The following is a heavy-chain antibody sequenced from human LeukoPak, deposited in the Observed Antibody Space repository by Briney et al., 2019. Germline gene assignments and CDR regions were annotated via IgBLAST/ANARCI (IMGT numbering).Heavy chain of an antibody. CDR3: AREGDTPDGFDI. V-gene: IGHV4-4*07. Sequence: SETLSLTCTASGGSISSYYWSWIRQPAGKRLEWIGRIYTSGRATYNSSLKTRVTMSVDTPKNQLSLKLSSVTAADTAMYYCAREGDTPDGFDIWGQGTMVTASS. J-gene: IGHJ3*02. CDR2: IYTSGRA. CDR1: GGSISSYY. D-gene: IGHD3-16*01.